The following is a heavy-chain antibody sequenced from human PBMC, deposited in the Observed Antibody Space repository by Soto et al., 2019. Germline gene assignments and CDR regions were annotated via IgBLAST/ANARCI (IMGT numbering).Heavy chain of an antibody. CDR1: GLTFGNYS. V-gene: IGHV3-49*03. CDR3: TRDSGWSFDY. D-gene: IGHD6-19*01. CDR2: IRSKAYGGTT. J-gene: IGHJ4*02. Sequence: GGSTKLSSTAAGLTFGNYSMSWLRKAPGKGLEWVGFIRSKAYGGTTEYAASVKGRFTISRDDSKSIAYLQMNSLKTEDTDVYYCTRDSGWSFDYWGQGTLVTVSS.